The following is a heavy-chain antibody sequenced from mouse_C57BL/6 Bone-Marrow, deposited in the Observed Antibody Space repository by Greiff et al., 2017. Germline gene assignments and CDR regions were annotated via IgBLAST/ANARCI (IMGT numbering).Heavy chain of an antibody. CDR3: ARVAYDGYYVYGYFDV. CDR2: IHPNSGST. CDR1: GYTFTSYW. Sequence: QVQLQQPGAELVKPGASVKLSCKASGYTFTSYWMHWVKQRPGQGLEWIGMIHPNSGSTNYNEKFKSKATLTVDKSSSTAYMQLSSLTSEDSAVYYCARVAYDGYYVYGYFDVWGTGTTVTVSS. J-gene: IGHJ1*03. D-gene: IGHD2-3*01. V-gene: IGHV1-64*01.